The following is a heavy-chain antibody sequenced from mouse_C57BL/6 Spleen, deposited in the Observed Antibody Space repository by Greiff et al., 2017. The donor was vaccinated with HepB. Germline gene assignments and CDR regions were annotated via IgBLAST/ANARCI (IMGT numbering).Heavy chain of an antibody. V-gene: IGHV1-53*01. J-gene: IGHJ4*01. CDR1: GYTFTSYW. D-gene: IGHD2-4*01. CDR3: ARWGYDYDGGYAMDY. Sequence: QVQLQQSGTELVKPGASVKLSCKASGYTFTSYWMHWVKQRPGQGLEWIGNINPSNGGTNYNEKFKSKATLTVDKSSSTAYMQLSSLTSEDSAVYYCARWGYDYDGGYAMDYWGQGTSVTVSS. CDR2: INPSNGGT.